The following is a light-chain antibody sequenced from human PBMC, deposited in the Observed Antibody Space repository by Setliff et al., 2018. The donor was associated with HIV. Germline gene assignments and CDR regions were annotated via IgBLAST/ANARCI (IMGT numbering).Light chain of an antibody. J-gene: IGLJ1*01. V-gene: IGLV1-44*01. CDR1: SSNIGSNT. CDR3: AAWDDSLNGLYV. CDR2: RNN. Sequence: LTQPPSASGTPGQRVTISCSGSSSNIGSNTVNWYQQLPGTAPKLLIYRNNQRPSGVPDRFSGSKSGTSASLAISGLQSEDEADYYCAAWDDSLNGLYVFGTGTKVTVL.